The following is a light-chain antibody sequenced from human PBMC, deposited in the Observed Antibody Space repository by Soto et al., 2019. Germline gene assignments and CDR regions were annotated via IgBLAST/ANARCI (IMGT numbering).Light chain of an antibody. CDR3: QQYVSSPWT. V-gene: IGKV3-20*01. CDR2: GAS. Sequence: LLTQAAGTLSLSPGERGTRSCRASQSVSSSYLAWYEQKPGQPPRTLIYGASTRAIGTPDRFSGSGSGTDFTLTIISLEPEDFAVYYCQQYVSSPWTFGQGTKVHIK. J-gene: IGKJ1*01. CDR1: QSVSSSY.